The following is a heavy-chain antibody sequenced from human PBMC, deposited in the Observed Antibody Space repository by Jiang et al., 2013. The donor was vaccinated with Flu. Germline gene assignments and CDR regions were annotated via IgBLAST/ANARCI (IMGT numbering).Heavy chain of an antibody. V-gene: IGHV4-59*01. CDR1: GGSISSYY. J-gene: IGHJ3*02. CDR3: ARGDVGGVWTDAFDI. Sequence: LLKPSETLSLTCTVSGGSISSYYWSWIRQPPGKGLEWIGYIYYSGSTNYNPSLKSRVTISVDTSKNQFSLKLSSVTAADTAVYYCARGDVGGVWTDAFDIWGQGTMVTVSS. CDR2: IYYSGST. D-gene: IGHD6-6*01.